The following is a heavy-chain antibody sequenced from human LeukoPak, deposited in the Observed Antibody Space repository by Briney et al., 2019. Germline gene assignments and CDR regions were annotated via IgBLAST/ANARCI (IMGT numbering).Heavy chain of an antibody. Sequence: GGSLRLSCAASGFPFSSHWLSWFRQSPGKGLEWVAHIKQDGSEKYYVDSVKGRFTISRDDSKNTLYLQMNSLKTEDTAVYYCTTAGLLWFGPGAFDIWGQGTMVTVSS. CDR3: TTAGLLWFGPGAFDI. CDR1: GFPFSSHW. J-gene: IGHJ3*02. D-gene: IGHD3-10*01. V-gene: IGHV3-7*03. CDR2: IKQDGSEK.